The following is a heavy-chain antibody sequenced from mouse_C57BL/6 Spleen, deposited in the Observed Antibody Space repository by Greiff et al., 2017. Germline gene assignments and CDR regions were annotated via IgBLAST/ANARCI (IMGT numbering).Heavy chain of an antibody. Sequence: EVKLVESEGGLVQPGSSMKLSCTASGFTFSDYYMAWVRQVPEKGLEWVANINYDGSSTYYLDSLKSRFIISRDNAKNILYLQMSSLKSEDTATYYCARGAPAWFAYWGQGTLVTVSA. J-gene: IGHJ3*01. CDR2: INYDGSST. CDR1: GFTFSDYY. V-gene: IGHV5-16*01. CDR3: ARGAPAWFAY.